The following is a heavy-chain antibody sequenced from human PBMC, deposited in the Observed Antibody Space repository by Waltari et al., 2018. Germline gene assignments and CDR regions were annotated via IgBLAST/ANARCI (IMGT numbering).Heavy chain of an antibody. CDR1: GHTSTPYG. V-gene: IGHV1-18*01. Sequence: QFQLVQSGAELKKPGSSVKVSCKPVGHTSTPYGVSWVRQAPGQGLEWMGWMSVYNGDTKYAEKFQDRVIMTTDTSTRTIYMELRSLRSDDTAVYFCARRINWGDALDLWGQGTLVTVSS. CDR3: ARRINWGDALDL. D-gene: IGHD7-27*01. CDR2: MSVYNGDT. J-gene: IGHJ3*01.